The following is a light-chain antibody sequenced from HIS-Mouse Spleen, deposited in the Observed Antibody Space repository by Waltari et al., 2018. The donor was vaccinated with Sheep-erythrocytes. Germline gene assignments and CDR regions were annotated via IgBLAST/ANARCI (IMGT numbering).Light chain of an antibody. Sequence: QSALTQPPSASGSPGQSVTISCTGTSSDVGGYNYVPRYQQHPGKAPKPMIYEVSKRPSGVPDRFSGSKSGNTASLTVSGLQAEDEADYYCSSYAGSNNWVFGGGTKLTVL. CDR2: EVS. V-gene: IGLV2-8*01. CDR3: SSYAGSNNWV. J-gene: IGLJ3*02. CDR1: SSDVGGYNY.